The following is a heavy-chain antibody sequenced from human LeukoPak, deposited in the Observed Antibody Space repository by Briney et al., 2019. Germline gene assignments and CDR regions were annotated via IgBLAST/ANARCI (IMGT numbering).Heavy chain of an antibody. D-gene: IGHD1-7*01. Sequence: SQTLSLTCTVSGGSISSGGYYWSWIRQHPGKGLEWIGYIYYSGSTYYNPSLKSRVTISVDTSKNQFSLKLSSVTAADTAVYYCARESRNYGSYFDYWGQGTLVTVSS. CDR1: GGSISSGGYY. CDR2: IYYSGST. CDR3: ARESRNYGSYFDY. V-gene: IGHV4-31*03. J-gene: IGHJ4*02.